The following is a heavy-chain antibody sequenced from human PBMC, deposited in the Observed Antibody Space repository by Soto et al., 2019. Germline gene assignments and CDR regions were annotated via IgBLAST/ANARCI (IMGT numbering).Heavy chain of an antibody. CDR1: GFTFSSYA. J-gene: IGHJ4*02. CDR2: ISYDGTNK. CDR3: SGDSSGWHLDY. V-gene: IGHV3-30-3*01. D-gene: IGHD6-19*01. Sequence: PGGSLRLSCAASGFTFSSYAMHWVRQAPGKGLEWVAVISYDGTNKYYADSVKGRFTISRDNSKNTLYLQMNSLRAEDTAVYYCSGDSSGWHLDYWGQGTLVTVSS.